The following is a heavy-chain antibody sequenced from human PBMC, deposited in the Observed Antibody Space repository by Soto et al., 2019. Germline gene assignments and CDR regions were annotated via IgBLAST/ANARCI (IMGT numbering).Heavy chain of an antibody. J-gene: IGHJ4*02. Sequence: QLQLQESGSGLVKPSQTLSLTCAVSGGSISSGGYSWSWIRQPPGKGLEWIGYIYHGGSTYYNPSPKSRVTISVDRSKTQFSLKLSSVTAADTAVYYCAAGGGLPRYDWGQGTLVTVSS. CDR1: GGSISSGGYS. D-gene: IGHD5-12*01. CDR2: IYHGGST. CDR3: AAGGGLPRYD. V-gene: IGHV4-30-2*01.